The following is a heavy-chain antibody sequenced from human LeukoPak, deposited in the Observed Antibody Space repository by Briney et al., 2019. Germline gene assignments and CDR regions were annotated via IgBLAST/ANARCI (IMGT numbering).Heavy chain of an antibody. Sequence: PVASVKVSCKASGGTFSSYAISWVRQAPGQGLEWMGGIIPIFGTVNYAQKFQGRVTITADESTSTAYMELSSLRSEDTAVYYCARRLLASESFDYWGQGTLVTVSS. CDR3: ARRLLASESFDY. J-gene: IGHJ4*02. D-gene: IGHD3-3*01. V-gene: IGHV1-69*13. CDR2: IIPIFGTV. CDR1: GGTFSSYA.